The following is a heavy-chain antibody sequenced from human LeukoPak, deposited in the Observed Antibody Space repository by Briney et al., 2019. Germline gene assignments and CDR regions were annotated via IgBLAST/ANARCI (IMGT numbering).Heavy chain of an antibody. Sequence: GRSLRLSCAASGFTFSSYAMHWVRQAPGKGLEWVAVISYDGSNKFYADSVKGRFTLSRDNSMDTLYLQMNSLRVEDTAVYYCARDPGGDNAYWGQGTLVTVSS. V-gene: IGHV3-30*14. J-gene: IGHJ4*02. CDR3: ARDPGGDNAY. CDR2: ISYDGSNK. CDR1: GFTFSSYA. D-gene: IGHD4-17*01.